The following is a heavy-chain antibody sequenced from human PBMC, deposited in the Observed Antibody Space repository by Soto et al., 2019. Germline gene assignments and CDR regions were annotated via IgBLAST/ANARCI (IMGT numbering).Heavy chain of an antibody. CDR1: GGSISSFY. CDR3: ARETTYYYHAMDV. D-gene: IGHD1-1*01. V-gene: IGHV4-59*01. Sequence: QVQLQESGPGLVKPLETLSLTWNVSGGSISSFYWSWIRQPPGKGLEWIGYIHNSGTTNYNPSLKSRVTISVDTSKNQFSLKLTSVTAADTAVYYCARETTYYYHAMDVWGQGTTVTVSS. CDR2: IHNSGTT. J-gene: IGHJ6*02.